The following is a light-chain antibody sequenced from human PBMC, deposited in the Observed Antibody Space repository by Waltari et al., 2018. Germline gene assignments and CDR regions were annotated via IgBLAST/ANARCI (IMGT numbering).Light chain of an antibody. V-gene: IGKV3-15*01. CDR1: QSVSSF. CDR2: CAS. Sequence: VMTPSLATLSVSPGERATLSCMASQSVSSFVAWYQQKPGQSPRLLIYCASTRATGIPARFSGSGSGTEFTLTVSSLQSEDCAVYYCQQYNDWPRLTFGGGTQVESK. J-gene: IGKJ4*01. CDR3: QQYNDWPRLT.